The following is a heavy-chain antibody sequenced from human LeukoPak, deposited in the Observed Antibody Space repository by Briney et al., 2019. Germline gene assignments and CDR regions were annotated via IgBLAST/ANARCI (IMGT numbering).Heavy chain of an antibody. Sequence: GGSLRLSCAASGFTFDDYAMHWVRQAPGKGLEWVSGISWNSGSIGYADSVKGRFTISRDNAKNTLYLQMNSLRAEDTAVYYCARVQEYSNGSYWGQGILVTVSS. CDR3: ARVQEYSNGSY. J-gene: IGHJ4*02. D-gene: IGHD4-11*01. CDR1: GFTFDDYA. V-gene: IGHV3-9*01. CDR2: ISWNSGSI.